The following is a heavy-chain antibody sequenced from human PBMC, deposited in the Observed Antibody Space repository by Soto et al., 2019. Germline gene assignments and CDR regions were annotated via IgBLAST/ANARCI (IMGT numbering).Heavy chain of an antibody. CDR1: GGSISSYY. D-gene: IGHD6-13*01. CDR3: ARQLTY. J-gene: IGHJ4*02. CDR2: IYDSGST. V-gene: IGHV4-59*08. Sequence: PSETLSLTCTISGGSISSYYWSWIRQPPGKGLEWIGYIYDSGSTYYNSSLKSRVTMSVDTSKNQFSLKLSSVTAADTAVYYCARQLTYWGQGTPVTVSS.